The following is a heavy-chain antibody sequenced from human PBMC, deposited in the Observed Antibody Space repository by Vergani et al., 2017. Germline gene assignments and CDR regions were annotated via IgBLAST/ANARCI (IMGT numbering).Heavy chain of an antibody. CDR3: ARAAAVARFSDAFDI. Sequence: EVQLVESGGGLVQPGGSLRLSCAASGFTFSSYWMHWVRQAPGKGLVWVSRINSDGSSTSYADSVKGRFTISRDNAKNTLYLQMNSLRAEDTAVYYCARAAAVARFSDAFDIWGQGTMVTVSS. CDR2: INSDGSST. CDR1: GFTFSSYW. V-gene: IGHV3-74*01. J-gene: IGHJ3*02. D-gene: IGHD6-19*01.